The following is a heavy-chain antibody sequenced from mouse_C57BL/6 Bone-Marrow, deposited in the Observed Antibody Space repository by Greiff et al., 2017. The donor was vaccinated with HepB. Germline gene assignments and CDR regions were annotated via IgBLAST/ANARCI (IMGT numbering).Heavy chain of an antibody. CDR1: GYTFTSYW. D-gene: IGHD1-1*01. J-gene: IGHJ2*01. V-gene: IGHV1-69*01. Sequence: QVQLQQSGAELVMPGASVKLSCKASGYTFTSYWMHWVKQRPGQGLEWIGEIDPSDSYTNYNQKFKGKSTLTVDKSSSTAYMQLSSLTSEDSAVYYCARDWYYGSSYQYYFDYWGQGTTLTVSS. CDR3: ARDWYYGSSYQYYFDY. CDR2: IDPSDSYT.